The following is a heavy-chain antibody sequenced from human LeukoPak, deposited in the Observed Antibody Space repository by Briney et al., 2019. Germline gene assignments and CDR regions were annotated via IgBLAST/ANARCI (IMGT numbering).Heavy chain of an antibody. CDR1: GYPFSAHF. CDR2: IDTTTGNP. Sequence: ASVKVSCKASGYPFSAHFLNWVRQAPGQGLEWMGNIDTTTGNPRYAQDFTGRFVFALDTSVSTAYLQITSLKADDTAAYYCVRGTPTPGMDYWGQGTQVTVSS. CDR3: VRGTPTPGMDY. D-gene: IGHD3-10*01. V-gene: IGHV7-4-1*02. J-gene: IGHJ4*02.